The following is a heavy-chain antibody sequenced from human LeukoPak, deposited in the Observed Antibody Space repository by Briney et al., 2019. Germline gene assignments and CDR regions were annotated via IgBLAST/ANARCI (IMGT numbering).Heavy chain of an antibody. CDR2: IYYSGRT. CDR3: AGMYYYDSSGYLVDF. D-gene: IGHD3-22*01. J-gene: IGHJ4*02. V-gene: IGHV4-59*12. Sequence: SQTLSPACTVSGASISRYYSSWIRPPPGKRRGWIGYIYYSGRTNYVPSLKSRVTISVDAYKIQVSVKLSSVTAADTAVYDCAGMYYYDSSGYLVDFWGQGTLVTVSS. CDR1: GASISRYY.